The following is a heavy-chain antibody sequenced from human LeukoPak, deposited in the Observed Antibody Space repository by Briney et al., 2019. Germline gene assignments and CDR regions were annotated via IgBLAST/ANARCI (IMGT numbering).Heavy chain of an antibody. CDR3: ARDSSGWYFYFDY. CDR1: GGSISSSSYS. J-gene: IGHJ4*02. CDR2: IYYSGST. V-gene: IGHV4-39*07. Sequence: PSETLSLTCTVSGGSISSSSYSWGWIRQPPGKGLEWIGSIYYSGSTYYNPSLKSRVTISVDTSKNQFSLKPSSVTAADTAVYYCARDSSGWYFYFDYWGQGTLVTVSS. D-gene: IGHD6-19*01.